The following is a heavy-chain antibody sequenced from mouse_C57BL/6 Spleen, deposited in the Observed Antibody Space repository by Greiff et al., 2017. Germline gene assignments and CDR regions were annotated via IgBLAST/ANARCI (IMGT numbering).Heavy chain of an antibody. CDR1: GYTFTSYC. CDR2: IYPTDSET. J-gene: IGHJ2*01. V-gene: IGHV1-61*01. CDR3: ARYEGIDY. D-gene: IGHD2-3*01. Sequence: VQLQQSGAELVRPGASVKLSCKASGYTFTSYCMDWVKQRPGQGLEWIGNIYPTDSETHYNAKFKDKATLTVDKSSSTAYMQLSSLKSEDCAVYYCARYEGIDYWGRGTTVTVSS.